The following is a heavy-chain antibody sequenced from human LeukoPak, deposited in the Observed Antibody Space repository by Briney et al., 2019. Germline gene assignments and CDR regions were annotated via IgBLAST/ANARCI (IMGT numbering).Heavy chain of an antibody. D-gene: IGHD3-3*01. CDR3: AAGRSGY. Sequence: GGSLRLSCAASGLTLSNYAMKWVRHAPGKGLEWASAISGSGGNTYYADSVKGRFTISRDNSKNTLSLQMNSLRAEDTAVYYCAAGRSGYWGQGTLVTVSS. CDR2: ISGSGGNT. J-gene: IGHJ4*02. V-gene: IGHV3-23*01. CDR1: GLTLSNYA.